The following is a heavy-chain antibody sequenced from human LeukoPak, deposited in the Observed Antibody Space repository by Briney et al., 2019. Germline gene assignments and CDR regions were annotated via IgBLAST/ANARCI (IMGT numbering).Heavy chain of an antibody. CDR3: ARAGGVPAAIGYYYYYMDV. V-gene: IGHV1-8*01. Sequence: ASVKVSCKASGYTFTSYDINWVRQATGQGLEWMGWMNPNSGNTGYAQKFQGRVTMTRNTSISTAYMELSSLRSEDTAVYYCARAGGVPAAIGYYYYYMDVWGKGTTVTISS. J-gene: IGHJ6*03. CDR2: MNPNSGNT. CDR1: GYTFTSYD. D-gene: IGHD2-2*01.